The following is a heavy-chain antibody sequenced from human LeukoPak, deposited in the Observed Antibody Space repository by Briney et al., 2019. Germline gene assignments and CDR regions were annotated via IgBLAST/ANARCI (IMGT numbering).Heavy chain of an antibody. D-gene: IGHD2-15*01. J-gene: IGHJ4*02. CDR3: ARVTASRYCSGGSCYPYYFDY. CDR1: GYTFTSYA. V-gene: IGHV1-69*13. Sequence: GASVKVSCKASGYTFTSYAMNWVRQAPGQGLEWMGGIIPIFGTANYAQKFQGRVTITADESTSTAYMELSSLRSEDTAVYYCARVTASRYCSGGSCYPYYFDYWGQGTLVTVSS. CDR2: IIPIFGTA.